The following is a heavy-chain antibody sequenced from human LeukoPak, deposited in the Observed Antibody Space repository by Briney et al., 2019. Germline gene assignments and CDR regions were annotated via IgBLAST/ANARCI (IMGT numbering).Heavy chain of an antibody. J-gene: IGHJ3*02. CDR2: IYYSGST. CDR1: GGSISSYY. V-gene: IGHV4-59*01. CDR3: ARTMVRGDAFDI. D-gene: IGHD3-10*01. Sequence: SETLSLTSTVSGGSISSYYWSWIRQPPGKGLEWIGYIYYSGSTNYNPSLKSRVTISVDTSKNQFSLKLSSVTAADTAVYYCARTMVRGDAFDIWGQGTMVTVSS.